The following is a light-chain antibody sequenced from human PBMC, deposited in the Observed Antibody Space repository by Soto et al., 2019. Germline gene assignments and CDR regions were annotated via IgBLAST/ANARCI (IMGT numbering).Light chain of an antibody. CDR3: QQSYNGPFT. CDR2: SAS. CDR1: QSISRY. V-gene: IGKV1-39*01. Sequence: IHLTQSPSSLTHPLVHRVTVTCRAGQSISRYLNWYQQRPGKAAKLLMFSASTLQTGVPSRFSGSRSGTDFTLIISSLQPQDFATYYCQQSYNGPFTFGPGTKVDIK. J-gene: IGKJ3*01.